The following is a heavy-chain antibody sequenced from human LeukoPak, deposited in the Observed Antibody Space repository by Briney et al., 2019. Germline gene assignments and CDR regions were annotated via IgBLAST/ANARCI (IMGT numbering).Heavy chain of an antibody. J-gene: IGHJ1*01. CDR2: IDSSSSHI. CDR3: ARGYCGGDCYGD. D-gene: IGHD2-21*02. CDR1: GGSISSSN. V-gene: IGHV3-21*01. Sequence: ETLSLTCAVSGGSISSSNWWSWVRQAPGKGLEWVSSIDSSSSHIYYADSVKGRFTISRDNTKSSLYLQMNSLRAEDMAVYYCARGYCGGDCYGDWGQGTLVTVSS.